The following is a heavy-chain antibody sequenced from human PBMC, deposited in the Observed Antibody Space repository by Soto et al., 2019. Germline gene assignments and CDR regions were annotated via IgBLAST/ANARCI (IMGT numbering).Heavy chain of an antibody. CDR2: IYYSGST. J-gene: IGHJ5*02. CDR1: GGSISSSSYY. V-gene: IGHV4-39*01. CDR3: ATSNWFDP. Sequence: QLQLQESGPGLVKPSETLSLTCTVSGGSISSSSYYWGWIRQPPGKGLEWIGYIYYSGSTYYNPSLKSRVTRSVDTSKNQFSLKLNSVTAADTAVYYCATSNWFDPWGQGTLVTVSS.